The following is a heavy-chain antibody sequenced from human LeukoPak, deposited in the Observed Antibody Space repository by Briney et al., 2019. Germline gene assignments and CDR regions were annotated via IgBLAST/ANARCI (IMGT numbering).Heavy chain of an antibody. CDR2: ISGYNGNT. V-gene: IGHV1-18*01. CDR3: ARDAGYSSTWFDYYYYMDV. Sequence: ASLKVSCKASGYTFASYGINWVRQAPGQGLEWKRWISGYNGNTNCAQKFQGRVTMTTDTSTSTAYMELRSLRSDDTAVYYCARDAGYSSTWFDYYYYMDVWGKGTTVTVSS. D-gene: IGHD6-13*01. J-gene: IGHJ6*03. CDR1: GYTFASYG.